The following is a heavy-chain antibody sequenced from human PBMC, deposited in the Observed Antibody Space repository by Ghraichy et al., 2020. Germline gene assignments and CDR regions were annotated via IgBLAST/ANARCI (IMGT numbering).Heavy chain of an antibody. Sequence: SETLSLTCTVSGGSISSSSYYWGWIRQPPGKGLEWIGSIYYSGSTYYNPSLKSRVTISVDTSKNQFSLKLSSVSAADTAVYYCASKAGRQLLYPWGDWGQGTLVTVSS. CDR2: IYYSGST. D-gene: IGHD2-2*02. V-gene: IGHV4-39*01. J-gene: IGHJ4*02. CDR3: ASKAGRQLLYPWGD. CDR1: GGSISSSSYY.